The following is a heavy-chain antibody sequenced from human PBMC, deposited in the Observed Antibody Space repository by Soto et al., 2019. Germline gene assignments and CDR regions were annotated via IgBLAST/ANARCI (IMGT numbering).Heavy chain of an antibody. Sequence: QITLKESGPTLVKPTQTLTLTCTFSGFSLSTSGVGVGWIRQPPGKALEWLALIYWDDDKRYSPSLKSRLTITKDTSKNQVVLTMTNMDPVDTATYYCAHVSCISTSCYGDYYYGMDVWGQGTTVTVSS. V-gene: IGHV2-5*02. CDR1: GFSLSTSGVG. CDR3: AHVSCISTSCYGDYYYGMDV. J-gene: IGHJ6*02. CDR2: IYWDDDK. D-gene: IGHD2-2*01.